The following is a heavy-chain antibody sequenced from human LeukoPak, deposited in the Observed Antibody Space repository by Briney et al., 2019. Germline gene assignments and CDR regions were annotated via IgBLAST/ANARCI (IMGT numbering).Heavy chain of an antibody. CDR3: AKEWAAAVEGYFDY. CDR2: IWHDESNK. CDR1: GFTFYNYG. D-gene: IGHD6-13*01. J-gene: IGHJ4*02. Sequence: PGRSLRLSCATFGFTFYNYGMHWGRQAPGKGRGWVGVIWHDESNKYYADSVKGRFTIPRENPKHTLYLQVNSLKAEDPAGSYFAKEWAAAVEGYFDYWSQGTLVTVSS. V-gene: IGHV3-33*06.